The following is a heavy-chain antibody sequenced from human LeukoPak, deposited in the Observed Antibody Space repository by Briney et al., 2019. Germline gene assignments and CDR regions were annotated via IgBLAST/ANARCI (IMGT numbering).Heavy chain of an antibody. CDR2: FDPEDVET. V-gene: IGHV1-24*01. J-gene: IGHJ6*03. CDR3: ATSSILGYYYHYVDV. CDR1: GYIVSEFT. D-gene: IGHD3-22*01. Sequence: ASVKVSCKVSGYIVSEFTLHWVRQTPGKRLEWMGGFDPEDVETVYSQMFKGRLTLTEDTSTNTAYMELTGLTSADTAIYYCATSSILGYYYHYVDVWGKGTPVTVSS.